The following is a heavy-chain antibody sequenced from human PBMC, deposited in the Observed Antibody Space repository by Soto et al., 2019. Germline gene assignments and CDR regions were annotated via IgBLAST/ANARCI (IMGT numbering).Heavy chain of an antibody. V-gene: IGHV1-18*01. CDR2: ISAYNGNT. CDR3: ARKELPRRLAFER. CDR1: GYTFTIYG. J-gene: IGHJ3*02. D-gene: IGHD2-2*01. Sequence: ASVKVSCKASGYTFTIYGISWVRQAPGQGLEWMGWISAYNGNTNYAQKLQGRVTMTTDTSTSTAYMELRSLRSDDAAVYYWARKELPRRLAFERWGKGKMVTV.